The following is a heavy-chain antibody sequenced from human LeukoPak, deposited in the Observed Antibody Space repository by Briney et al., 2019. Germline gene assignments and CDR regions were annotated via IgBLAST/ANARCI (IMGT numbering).Heavy chain of an antibody. CDR3: ARVPGYYDSSGLFGY. D-gene: IGHD3-22*01. J-gene: IGHJ4*02. CDR1: GFTFSSYS. CDR2: ISSSSSTI. Sequence: GGSLRLSCAASGFTFSSYSMNWVRQAPGKGLEWVSYISSSSSTIYYADSVKGRFTISRDNAKNSLYLQMNSLRAEDTAVYYCARVPGYYDSSGLFGYWGQGTQVTVSS. V-gene: IGHV3-48*01.